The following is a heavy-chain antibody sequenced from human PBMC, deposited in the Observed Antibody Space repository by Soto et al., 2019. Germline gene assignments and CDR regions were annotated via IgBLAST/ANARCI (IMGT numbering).Heavy chain of an antibody. Sequence: GGSLRLSCAGCGLTVRNNYMAWVRQAPGKGLEWVSIIFSGGDTYYTDSVKGRFTVSRDLSKNTLYLQMNSLRAEDTAVYYCAGDRDNYDSSGFYFFGMNLWGQGTTVTVSS. CDR3: AGDRDNYDSSGFYFFGMNL. D-gene: IGHD3-22*01. CDR2: IFSGGDT. V-gene: IGHV3-53*01. CDR1: GLTVRNNY. J-gene: IGHJ6*02.